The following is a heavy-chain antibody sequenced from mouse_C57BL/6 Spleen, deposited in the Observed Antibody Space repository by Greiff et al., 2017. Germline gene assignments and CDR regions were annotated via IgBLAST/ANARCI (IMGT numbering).Heavy chain of an antibody. V-gene: IGHV6-3*01. D-gene: IGHD1-1*01. J-gene: IGHJ2*01. CDR1: GFTFSNYW. Sequence: EVQGVESGGGLVQPGGSLKLSCVASGFTFSNYWMNWVRQSPEKGLEWVAQIRLKSDNYATNYAESVTGRFTISRDDSKSSVYLQMNNLRDEDTGIYYCTASYYYGSSYFDYWGQGTTLTVSS. CDR2: IRLKSDNYAT. CDR3: TASYYYGSSYFDY.